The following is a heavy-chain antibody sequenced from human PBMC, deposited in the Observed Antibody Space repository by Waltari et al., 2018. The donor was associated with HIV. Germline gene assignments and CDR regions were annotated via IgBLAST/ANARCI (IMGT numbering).Heavy chain of an antibody. D-gene: IGHD2-15*01. CDR2: IIPILGIA. CDR1: GGTFSSYA. Sequence: QVQLVQSGAEVKKPGSSVKVSCMASGGTFSSYAISWVRQAPGQGLEWIGRIIPILGIANYAQKFQGRVTITADKSTSTAYMELSSLRSEDTAVYYCARDADDIVVVVAARGDWFDPWGQGTLVTVSS. V-gene: IGHV1-69*04. CDR3: ARDADDIVVVVAARGDWFDP. J-gene: IGHJ5*02.